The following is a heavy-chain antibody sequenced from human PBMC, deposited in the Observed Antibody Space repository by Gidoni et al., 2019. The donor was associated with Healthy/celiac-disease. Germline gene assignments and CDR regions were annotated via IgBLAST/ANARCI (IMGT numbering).Heavy chain of an antibody. J-gene: IGHJ3*02. Sequence: QVQLVQSGAEVKKPGASVKVSCKASGYTFTGYYMHWVRQAPGQGLEWMGWINPNSGGTNYAQKFQGRVTMTRDTSISTAYMELSRLRSDDTAVYYCARDEEVDTAMVIWLQTGGDAFDIWGQGTMVTVSS. CDR1: GYTFTGYY. CDR2: INPNSGGT. CDR3: ARDEEVDTAMVIWLQTGGDAFDI. D-gene: IGHD5-18*01. V-gene: IGHV1-2*02.